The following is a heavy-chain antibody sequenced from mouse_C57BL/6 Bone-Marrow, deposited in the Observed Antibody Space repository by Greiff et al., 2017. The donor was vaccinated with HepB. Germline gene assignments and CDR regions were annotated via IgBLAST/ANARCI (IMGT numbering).Heavy chain of an antibody. V-gene: IGHV1-19*01. CDR2: INPYNGGT. CDR3: ARGGEYAMDY. CDR1: GYTFTDYY. Sequence: SGPVLVKPGASVKMSCKASGYTFTDYYMNWVKQSHGKSLEWIGVINPYNGGTSYNQKFKGKATLTVDKSSSTAYMELNSLTSEDSAVYYCARGGEYAMDYWGQGTSVTVSS. J-gene: IGHJ4*01.